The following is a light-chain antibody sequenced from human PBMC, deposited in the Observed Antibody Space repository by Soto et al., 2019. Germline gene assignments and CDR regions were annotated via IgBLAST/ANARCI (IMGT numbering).Light chain of an antibody. J-gene: IGKJ5*01. CDR3: QQYAVSPIT. V-gene: IGKV3D-15*01. CDR1: QSVSSK. Sequence: EAAMTQSPATLSVSPGEGATLSCGASQSVSSKLAWYQQKPGQAPRLLIYAASTRATGIPDRFSGSGSGTDFTLTISRLEPEDFAVFYCQQYAVSPITFGQGTRLEIK. CDR2: AAS.